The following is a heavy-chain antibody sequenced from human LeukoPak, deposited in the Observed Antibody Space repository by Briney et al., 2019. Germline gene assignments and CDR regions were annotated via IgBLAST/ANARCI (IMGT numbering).Heavy chain of an antibody. V-gene: IGHV1-2*02. D-gene: IGHD3-10*01. CDR2: INPNSGGT. J-gene: IGHJ4*02. Sequence: ASVKVSCKASGYTFTGYYIHWVRQAPGQGLEWMGWINPNSGGTNYAQKFQGRVTMTRDTSISTAYMELSRLRSDDTAVYYCARDPTPMVRGVIPFDYWGQGTLVTVSS. CDR1: GYTFTGYY. CDR3: ARDPTPMVRGVIPFDY.